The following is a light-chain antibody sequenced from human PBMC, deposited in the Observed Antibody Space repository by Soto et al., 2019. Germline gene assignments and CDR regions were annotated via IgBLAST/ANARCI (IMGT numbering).Light chain of an antibody. CDR3: SSCTGSSTSYV. Sequence: QSALTQPASVSGSPGQSITISCSGTRSDIGSYYYVAWYQQFPGKTPKILIYGVSNRPSGVSSRFSGSQSGNSASLTISGLQAEDEADYYCSSCTGSSTSYVFGSGTKGTVL. CDR1: RSDIGSYYY. V-gene: IGLV2-14*01. J-gene: IGLJ1*01. CDR2: GVS.